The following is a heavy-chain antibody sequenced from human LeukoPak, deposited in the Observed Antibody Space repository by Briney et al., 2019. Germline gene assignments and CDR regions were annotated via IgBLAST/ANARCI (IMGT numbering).Heavy chain of an antibody. CDR3: ARDHQYSGSYSAAFDI. V-gene: IGHV4-59*01. CDR1: GGSISSYY. D-gene: IGHD1-26*01. Sequence: SETLSLTCTVSGGSISSYYWSWIRQPPGKGLEWIGYIYYSGSTYYNPSLKSRVTISVDTSKNQFSLKLSSVTAADTAVYYCARDHQYSGSYSAAFDIWGQGTMVTVSS. CDR2: IYYSGST. J-gene: IGHJ3*02.